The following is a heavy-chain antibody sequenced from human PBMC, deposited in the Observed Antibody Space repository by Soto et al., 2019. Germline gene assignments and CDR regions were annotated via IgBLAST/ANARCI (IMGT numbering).Heavy chain of an antibody. J-gene: IGHJ6*02. D-gene: IGHD3-10*01. CDR2: IYYSGST. Sequence: PSETLSLTCTVSGGSISSSSYYWGWIRQPPGKGLEWIGSIYYSGSTYYNPSLKSRVTISVDTSKNQFSLKLSSVTAADTAMYYCASTGDYGSGSYYSGSYYYGMDVWGQGTTVTVSS. CDR1: GGSISSSSYY. CDR3: ASTGDYGSGSYYSGSYYYGMDV. V-gene: IGHV4-39*01.